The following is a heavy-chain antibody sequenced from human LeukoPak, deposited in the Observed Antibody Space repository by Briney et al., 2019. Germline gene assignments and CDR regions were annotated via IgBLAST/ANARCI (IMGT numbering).Heavy chain of an antibody. D-gene: IGHD2-15*01. Sequence: GASVKVSRKASGYTFTSYGISWVRQAPGQGLEWMGWISAYNGNTNYAQKLQGRVTMTTDTSTSTAYMELRSLRSEDTAVYYCARDSGGYCSGGSCYYYYYYYMDVWGKGTTVTVSS. CDR1: GYTFTSYG. CDR3: ARDSGGYCSGGSCYYYYYYYMDV. J-gene: IGHJ6*03. V-gene: IGHV1-18*01. CDR2: ISAYNGNT.